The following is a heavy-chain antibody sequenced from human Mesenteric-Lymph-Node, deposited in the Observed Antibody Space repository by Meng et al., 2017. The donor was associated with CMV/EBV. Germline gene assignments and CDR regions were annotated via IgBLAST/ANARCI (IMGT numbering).Heavy chain of an antibody. J-gene: IGHJ6*02. CDR3: AAGYSSSWIYYYGMDV. Sequence: GESLKISCAASGFTFSSYSMNWVRQAPGKGLEWVSSISSSSSYIYSADSVKGRFTISRDNAKNSLYLQMNSLRAEDTAVYYCAAGYSSSWIYYYGMDVWGQGTTVTVSS. V-gene: IGHV3-21*01. D-gene: IGHD6-13*01. CDR1: GFTFSSYS. CDR2: ISSSSSYI.